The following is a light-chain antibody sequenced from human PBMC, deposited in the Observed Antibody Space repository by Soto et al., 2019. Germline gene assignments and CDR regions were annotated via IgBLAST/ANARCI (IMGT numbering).Light chain of an antibody. V-gene: IGLV4-69*01. CDR2: LNSDGSH. Sequence: QLVLTQSPSASASLGASVKLTCTLSSGHSSYAIAWHQQQPEKGPRYLMKLNSDGSHSKGDGIPDRFSGSSSGAERYLTISSLQSEDEADYYCQTWGTAPYVFGTGTKLPS. CDR1: SGHSSYA. CDR3: QTWGTAPYV. J-gene: IGLJ1*01.